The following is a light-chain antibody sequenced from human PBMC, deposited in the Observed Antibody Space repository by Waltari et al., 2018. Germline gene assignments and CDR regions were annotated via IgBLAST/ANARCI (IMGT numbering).Light chain of an antibody. CDR3: QQYYDTPPTT. CDR1: RGLSSY. V-gene: IGKV4-1*01. J-gene: IGKJ1*01. CDR2: WAS. Sequence: DTVLTQSPFSLSASVGDRVTIPCWASRGLSSYLAWYQQKPGQPPKVLIYWASTRESGVPDRFSGSGSGTDFTLTISSLQAEDVAVYYCQQYYDTPPTTFGQGTKVEIK.